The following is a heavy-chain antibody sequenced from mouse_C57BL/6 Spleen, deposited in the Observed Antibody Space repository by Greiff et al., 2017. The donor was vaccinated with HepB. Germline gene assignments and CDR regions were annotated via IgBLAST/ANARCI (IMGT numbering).Heavy chain of an antibody. J-gene: IGHJ2*01. CDR2: INPNNGGT. D-gene: IGHD1-1*01. V-gene: IGHV1-26*01. CDR3: ARGYYGSSYVLFDY. Sequence: VQLQQSGPELVKPGASVKISCKASGYTFTDYYMNWVKQSHGKSFEWIGDINPNNGGTSYNQKFKGKATLTVDKSSSTAYMELRSLTSEDSAVYYCARGYYGSSYVLFDYWGQGTTLTVSS. CDR1: GYTFTDYY.